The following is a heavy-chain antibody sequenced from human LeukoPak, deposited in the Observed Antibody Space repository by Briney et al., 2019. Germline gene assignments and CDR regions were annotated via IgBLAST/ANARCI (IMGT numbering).Heavy chain of an antibody. CDR2: IDISGGST. Sequence: GGSLRLSCAASGSAFSSHAMCWVRQAPGKGLEWVSSIDISGGSTYYADSAEGRFTISRDNSKNTLYLQMNGLRVEDTALYYCANEVRPNDYWGQGTLVTVSS. CDR1: GSAFSSHA. V-gene: IGHV3-23*01. J-gene: IGHJ4*02. D-gene: IGHD1-1*01. CDR3: ANEVRPNDY.